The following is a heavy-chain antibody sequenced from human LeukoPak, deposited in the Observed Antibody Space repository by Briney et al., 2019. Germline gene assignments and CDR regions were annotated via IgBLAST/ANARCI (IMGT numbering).Heavy chain of an antibody. CDR1: GGSISSGDYY. Sequence: SETLSLTCTVSGGSISSGDYYCSWIRQPPGKGLEWIVYIYYSGSTYYNPSRKSRATISVDTSKHQFSLKLSAVTAADTAVYYCARDSGSQKAFDIWGQGTMVTVSS. CDR2: IYYSGST. CDR3: ARDSGSQKAFDI. J-gene: IGHJ3*02. D-gene: IGHD1-26*01. V-gene: IGHV4-30-4*08.